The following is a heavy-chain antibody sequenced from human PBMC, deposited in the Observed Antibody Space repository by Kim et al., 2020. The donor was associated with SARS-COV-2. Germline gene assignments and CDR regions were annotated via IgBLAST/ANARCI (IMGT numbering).Heavy chain of an antibody. D-gene: IGHD1-26*01. Sequence: GGSLRLSCAASGFTFSSYSMNWVRQAPGKGLEWVSSISSSSSYIYYADSVKGRFTISRDNAKNSLYLQMNSLRAEDTAVYYCARDEDWSYSPFLDYWGQGTLVTVSS. CDR1: GFTFSSYS. CDR3: ARDEDWSYSPFLDY. J-gene: IGHJ4*02. V-gene: IGHV3-21*01. CDR2: ISSSSSYI.